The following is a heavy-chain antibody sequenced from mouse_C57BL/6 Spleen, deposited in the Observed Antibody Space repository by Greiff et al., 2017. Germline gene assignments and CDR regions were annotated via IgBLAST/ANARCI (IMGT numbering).Heavy chain of an antibody. Sequence: GGGLVQPKGSLKLSCAASGFSFNTYAMNWVRQAPGKGLEWVARIRSKSNNYATYYADSVKDRFTISRDDSESMLYLQMNNLKTEDTAMYYCVRDYHGFDVWGTGTTVTVSS. CDR1: GFSFNTYA. V-gene: IGHV10-1*01. J-gene: IGHJ1*03. D-gene: IGHD1-1*01. CDR2: IRSKSNNYAT. CDR3: VRDYHGFDV.